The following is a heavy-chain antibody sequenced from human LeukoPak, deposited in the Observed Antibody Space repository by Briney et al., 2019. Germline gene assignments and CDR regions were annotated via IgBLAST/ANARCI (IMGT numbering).Heavy chain of an antibody. CDR3: ARRGYYGRSGYDF. J-gene: IGHJ4*02. V-gene: IGHV3-21*01. Sequence: AGGSLRLSCAASGFTFTNYAMNWVRQAPGKGLEWVSSISGSSSDIYYADSVKGRFTISRDNARNSLFLQMNSLRAEDTAVYYCARRGYYGRSGYDFWGQGTLVTVSS. CDR2: ISGSSSDI. D-gene: IGHD3-22*01. CDR1: GFTFTNYA.